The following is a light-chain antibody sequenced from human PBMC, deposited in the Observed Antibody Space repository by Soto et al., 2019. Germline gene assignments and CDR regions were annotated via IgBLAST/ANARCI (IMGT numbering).Light chain of an antibody. J-gene: IGKJ1*01. CDR3: QHRSNSPPTWT. Sequence: EIVLTQSPATLSLSPGDRATLSCRASQSIGRYLAWYQQKPGQAPRLLIYDASNRATGIPARFSGSGSGTDLTLTISSLESEDFAVYFCQHRSNSPPTWTFGQGTKVEIK. V-gene: IGKV3-11*01. CDR2: DAS. CDR1: QSIGRY.